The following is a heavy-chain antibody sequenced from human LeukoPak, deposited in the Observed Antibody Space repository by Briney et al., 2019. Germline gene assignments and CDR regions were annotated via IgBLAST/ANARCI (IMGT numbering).Heavy chain of an antibody. D-gene: IGHD1-26*01. CDR2: IYNSGST. J-gene: IGHJ4*02. V-gene: IGHV4-59*12. CDR1: GGSISSYS. Sequence: SETLSLTCTVSGGSISSYSWSWIRQPPGKGLEWIGYIYNSGSTNYNPSLKSRVTMSVDRSRNRFSLKLNSVTAADTAVYYCARWVRGRTYYFDYWGQGTLVTVSS. CDR3: ARWVRGRTYYFDY.